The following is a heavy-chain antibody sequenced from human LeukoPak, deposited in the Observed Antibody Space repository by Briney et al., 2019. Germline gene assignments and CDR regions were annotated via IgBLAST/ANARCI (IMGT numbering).Heavy chain of an antibody. CDR3: ARIMMPYYFDF. D-gene: IGHD3-16*01. V-gene: IGHV4-38-2*02. Sequence: SETLSLTCTVSGGSISSYFWSWIRQPPGKGLEWIGTFHHGGTTYSNPSLKSRVSISEDTSNNQFSLRLTSVTAADTAVYFCARIMMPYYFDFWGPGSLVTVSS. J-gene: IGHJ4*02. CDR1: GGSISSYF. CDR2: FHHGGTT.